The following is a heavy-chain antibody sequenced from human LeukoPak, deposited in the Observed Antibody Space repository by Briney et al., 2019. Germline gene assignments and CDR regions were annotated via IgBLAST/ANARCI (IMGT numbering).Heavy chain of an antibody. CDR2: VWYDGSNK. D-gene: IGHD1-26*01. Sequence: GRSLRLSCAASGFTFSSYGMHWVRQAPGKGLEWVAVVWYDGSNKYYADSVKGRFTISGDNSKNTLYLQMNSLRAEDTAVYYCATAGSGSYLRYFDYWGQGTLVTVSS. CDR3: ATAGSGSYLRYFDY. V-gene: IGHV3-33*01. CDR1: GFTFSSYG. J-gene: IGHJ4*02.